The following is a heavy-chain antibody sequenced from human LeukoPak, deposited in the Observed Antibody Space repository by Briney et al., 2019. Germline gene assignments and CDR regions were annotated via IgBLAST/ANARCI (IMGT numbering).Heavy chain of an antibody. J-gene: IGHJ6*02. CDR2: IYSGGST. V-gene: IGHV3-53*01. Sequence: GESLRLSCAASGFTFSSNYMSWVRQAPGKGLEWVSVIYSGGSTYYADSVKGRFTISRDNPKNTLYLQMNSLRAEDTAVYYCARDSPPYGMDVWGQGTTVTVSS. CDR3: ARDSPPYGMDV. CDR1: GFTFSSNY.